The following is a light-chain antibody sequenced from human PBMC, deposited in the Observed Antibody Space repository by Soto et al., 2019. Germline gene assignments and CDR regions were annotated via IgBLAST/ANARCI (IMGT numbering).Light chain of an antibody. J-gene: IGKJ3*01. CDR2: AAS. CDR3: QQLNRYPFN. Sequence: DIQLTQSPSFLSASVGDRVTITCRASQGISNYLAWYQQKPGKAPKLLIYAASTLQTGVPSRFSGSGSGSELNPTISSLQPEAFATYYCQQLNRYPFNLGPGTKVDIK. CDR1: QGISNY. V-gene: IGKV1-9*01.